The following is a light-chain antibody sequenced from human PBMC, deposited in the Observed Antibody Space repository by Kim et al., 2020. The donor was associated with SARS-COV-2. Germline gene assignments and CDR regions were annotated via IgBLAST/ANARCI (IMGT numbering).Light chain of an antibody. J-gene: IGLJ3*02. Sequence: TSSWSGRPSHFGRSDVFWYPHLPGAAPKPLIYNTNVRPSGVPDRFSGSKSGTSASLAISGLRSDDEADYYCATWDDNLSGALFGGGTQLTVL. V-gene: IGLV1-47*01. CDR1: PSHFGRSD. CDR2: NTN. CDR3: ATWDDNLSGAL.